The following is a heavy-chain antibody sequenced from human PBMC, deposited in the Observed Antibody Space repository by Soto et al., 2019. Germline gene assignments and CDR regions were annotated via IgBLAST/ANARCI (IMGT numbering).Heavy chain of an antibody. D-gene: IGHD3-10*01. V-gene: IGHV4-34*01. CDR1: GGSFSGYY. J-gene: IGHJ4*02. CDR3: ARGGIEYYGSGSYFLDY. Sequence: QVQLQQWGAGLLKPSETLSLTCAVYGGSFSGYYWSWIRQPPGKGLEWIGEINQSGSTNYNPSLKSRVTISVDTSKNQFSLKLSSVTAADTAVYYCARGGIEYYGSGSYFLDYWGQGTLVTVSS. CDR2: INQSGST.